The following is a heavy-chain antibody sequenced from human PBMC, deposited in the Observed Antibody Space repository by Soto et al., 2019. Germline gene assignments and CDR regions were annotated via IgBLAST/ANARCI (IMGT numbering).Heavy chain of an antibody. CDR1: GGSVSSGSYY. CDR2: IYYSGST. D-gene: IGHD3-16*02. Sequence: QVQLQESGPGLVKASETLSLTCTVSGGSVSSGSYYWSWIRQPPGKGLEWIGYIYYSGSTNYNPSLKSRVTISVDTSKNQFSLKLSSVTAADTAVYYCATERLSDSGFDYWGQGTLVTVSS. J-gene: IGHJ4*02. CDR3: ATERLSDSGFDY. V-gene: IGHV4-61*01.